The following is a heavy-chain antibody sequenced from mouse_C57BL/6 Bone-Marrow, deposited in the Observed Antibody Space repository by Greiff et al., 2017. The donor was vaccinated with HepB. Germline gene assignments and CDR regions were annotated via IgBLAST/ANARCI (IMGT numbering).Heavy chain of an antibody. Sequence: QVTLKESGPGILQPSQTLSLTCSFSGFSLSTFGMGVGWIRQPSGKGLEWLAHIWWDDDKYYNPALKSQLTISKDTTKNQVFLKIANVDTADTATYYCARIHYYGSSFPYYFDYWGQGTTLTVSS. J-gene: IGHJ2*01. D-gene: IGHD1-1*01. CDR2: IWWDDDK. V-gene: IGHV8-8*01. CDR1: GFSLSTFGMG. CDR3: ARIHYYGSSFPYYFDY.